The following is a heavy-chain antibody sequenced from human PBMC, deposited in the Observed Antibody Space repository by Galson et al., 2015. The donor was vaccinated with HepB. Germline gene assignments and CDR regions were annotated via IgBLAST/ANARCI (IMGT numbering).Heavy chain of an antibody. D-gene: IGHD2-21*01. Sequence: SLRLSCAASGFTFSSYSMNWVRQAPGKGLEWVSYISSSSSTIYYADSVKGRFTISRDNAKNSLYLQMNSLRVEDTAVYYCARDGVVIRGAHDYWGQGTLVTVSS. CDR2: ISSSSSTI. J-gene: IGHJ4*02. V-gene: IGHV3-48*01. CDR1: GFTFSSYS. CDR3: ARDGVVIRGAHDY.